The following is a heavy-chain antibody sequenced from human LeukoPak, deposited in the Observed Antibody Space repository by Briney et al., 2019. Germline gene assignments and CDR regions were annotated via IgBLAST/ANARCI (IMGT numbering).Heavy chain of an antibody. CDR1: GFSYSSYA. CDR3: ATQGPWIQLRYYFDY. V-gene: IGHV3-23*01. Sequence: GGFLRLSCAASGFSYSSYAMNWVRQAPGKGLEWVSAISGSGGSTYYADSVKGRFTISRDNSKNTLYLQMNSLRAEDTAVYYCATQGPWIQLRYYFDYWGQGTLVTVSS. D-gene: IGHD5-18*01. CDR2: ISGSGGST. J-gene: IGHJ4*02.